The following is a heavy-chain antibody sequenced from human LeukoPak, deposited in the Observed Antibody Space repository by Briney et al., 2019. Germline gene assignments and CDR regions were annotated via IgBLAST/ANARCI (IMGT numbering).Heavy chain of an antibody. D-gene: IGHD5-24*01. V-gene: IGHV4-34*01. Sequence: PSETLSLTCAVYGGSFSGYYWSWIRQPPGKGLEWIGEINHSGSTNYNPSLKSRVTISVDTSKNQFSLKLSSVTAADTAVYYCARGKMATKRRYFDYWGQEPWSPSPQ. CDR1: GGSFSGYY. CDR2: INHSGST. J-gene: IGHJ4*01. CDR3: ARGKMATKRRYFDY.